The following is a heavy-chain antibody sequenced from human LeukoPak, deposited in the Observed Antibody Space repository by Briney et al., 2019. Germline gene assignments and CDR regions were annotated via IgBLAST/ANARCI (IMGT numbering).Heavy chain of an antibody. CDR3: GKTTTGYSSGQKPAWPVDY. CDR1: GFTFGSYA. V-gene: IGHV3-23*01. Sequence: PGGSLRLSCEASGFTFGSYAMYWVRQAPGKGLERVAGILGSGGSAHYADSAKGRFTISRDNSKNTVYLQINSLRAEDTAVYYCGKTTTGYSSGQKPAWPVDYWGQGTLVTVSS. D-gene: IGHD6-19*01. J-gene: IGHJ4*02. CDR2: ILGSGGSA.